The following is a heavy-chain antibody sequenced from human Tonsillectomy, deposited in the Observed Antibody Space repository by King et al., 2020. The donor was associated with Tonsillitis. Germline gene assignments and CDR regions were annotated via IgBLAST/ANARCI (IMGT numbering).Heavy chain of an antibody. CDR2: IWYHGGNK. D-gene: IGHD1-26*01. V-gene: IGHV3-33*08. CDR1: GFTFSTYG. Sequence: VQLVESGGGVVQPGRSLRLSCAASGFTFSTYGMHWVRQAPGKGLEWVAVIWYHGGNKYYADSVKGRFTISRDNSKNTLYLQMNSLRAEDTAVYYCARDEVGNGYMDVWGKGTTVTVS. CDR3: ARDEVGNGYMDV. J-gene: IGHJ6*03.